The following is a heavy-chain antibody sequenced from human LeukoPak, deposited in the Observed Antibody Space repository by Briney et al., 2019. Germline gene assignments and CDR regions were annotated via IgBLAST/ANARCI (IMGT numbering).Heavy chain of an antibody. V-gene: IGHV4-39*07. CDR2: IYYSGST. CDR3: ARETEKQWQY. J-gene: IGHJ3*01. CDR1: GGSISSTGYY. Sequence: SETLSLTCTVSGGSISSTGYYWGWFRQPPGKGLEWIGSIYYSGSTYYYPSLKSRVTISLDTSKNHFSLRLSSVTAADTAVYYCARETEKQWQYWGQGTMVTVSS. D-gene: IGHD6-19*01.